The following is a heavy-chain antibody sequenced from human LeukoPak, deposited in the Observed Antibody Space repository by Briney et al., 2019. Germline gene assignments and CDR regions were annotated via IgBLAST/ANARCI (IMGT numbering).Heavy chain of an antibody. V-gene: IGHV3-21*01. CDR2: TSSSSSYI. CDR3: ARDKLERPYYFDY. J-gene: IGHJ4*02. CDR1: GFTFSSYS. D-gene: IGHD1-1*01. Sequence: GGSLRLSCAASGFTFSSYSMNWVRQAPGKGLEWVSSTSSSSSYIYYADSVKGRFTISRDNAKNSLYLQMNSLRVEDTAVYYCARDKLERPYYFDYWGQGTLVTVSS.